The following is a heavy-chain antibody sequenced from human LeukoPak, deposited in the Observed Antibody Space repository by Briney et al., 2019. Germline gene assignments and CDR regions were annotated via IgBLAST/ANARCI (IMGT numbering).Heavy chain of an antibody. CDR1: GCSSSSSSYY. CDR3: ARDSGYCSSTSCSPANWFDP. CDR2: IYYSGSS. V-gene: IGHV4-39*07. D-gene: IGHD2-2*03. J-gene: IGHJ5*02. Sequence: SETLSLTCTVSGCSSSSSSYYWVWIRQPPGKGLVGNGSIYYSGSSYYNPSLKSRVTISVDTSKNQFSLKLSSVTAADTAVYYCARDSGYCSSTSCSPANWFDPWGQGTLVTVSS.